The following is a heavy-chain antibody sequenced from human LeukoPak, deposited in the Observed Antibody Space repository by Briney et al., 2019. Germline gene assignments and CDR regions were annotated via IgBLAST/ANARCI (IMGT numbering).Heavy chain of an antibody. V-gene: IGHV3-23*01. CDR1: GFTFSSYA. CDR3: AKDRELIEMYSSGFGDDAFDI. J-gene: IGHJ3*02. D-gene: IGHD6-25*01. Sequence: GGSLRLSCAASGFTFSSYAMSWVRQAPGKGLEWVSAISGGGGSTYYADSVKGRFTISRDNSKNTLYLQMNSLRAEDTAAYYCAKDRELIEMYSSGFGDDAFDIWGQGTMVTVSS. CDR2: ISGGGGST.